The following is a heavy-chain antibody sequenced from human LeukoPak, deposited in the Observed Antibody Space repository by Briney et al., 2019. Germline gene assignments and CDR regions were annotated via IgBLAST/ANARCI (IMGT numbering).Heavy chain of an antibody. J-gene: IGHJ4*02. Sequence: GGSLRLSCAASGFTFDDYAMHWVRQAPGKGLEWVSGISWNSGSIGYADSVKGRFTISRDNAKNSLYLQMNSLRAEDTALYYCAKDICSRTSCYSFDYWGQGTLVTVSS. D-gene: IGHD2-2*01. CDR3: AKDICSRTSCYSFDY. CDR1: GFTFDDYA. V-gene: IGHV3-9*01. CDR2: ISWNSGSI.